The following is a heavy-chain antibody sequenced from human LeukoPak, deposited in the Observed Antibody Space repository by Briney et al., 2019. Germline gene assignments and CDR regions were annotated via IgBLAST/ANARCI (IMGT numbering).Heavy chain of an antibody. V-gene: IGHV4-34*01. J-gene: IGHJ4*02. Sequence: SETLSLTCAVYGGSFSGYYWTWIRQPPGKGLEWIGSIYYSGSTYYNPSLKSRVTISADTSKNQFSLKLSSVTAADTAVYYCARDPKYDSSGRRPVLFDYWGQGTLVTVSS. CDR3: ARDPKYDSSGRRPVLFDY. CDR2: IYYSGST. D-gene: IGHD3-22*01. CDR1: GGSFSGYY.